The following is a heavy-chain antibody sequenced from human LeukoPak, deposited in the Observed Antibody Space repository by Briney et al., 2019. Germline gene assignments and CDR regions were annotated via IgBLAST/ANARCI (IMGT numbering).Heavy chain of an antibody. Sequence: GGSPRLSCAASGFTVNNNYVSWVRQAPGKGLEWLSVMYSGGSTYYADPVKGRFTISRDNSKNALFLQMNSLRVEDTAVYYCARDHVSSGWYVGFDYWGQGTLVTVSS. CDR1: GFTVNNNY. CDR3: ARDHVSSGWYVGFDY. J-gene: IGHJ4*02. D-gene: IGHD6-19*01. V-gene: IGHV3-53*01. CDR2: MYSGGST.